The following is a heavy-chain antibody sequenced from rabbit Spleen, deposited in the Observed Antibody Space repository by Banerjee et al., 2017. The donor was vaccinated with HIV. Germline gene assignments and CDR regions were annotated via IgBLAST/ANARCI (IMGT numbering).Heavy chain of an antibody. CDR1: GFSFSSGYY. CDR3: ARDTGSSFSSYGMDL. J-gene: IGHJ6*01. V-gene: IGHV1S45*01. Sequence: QEQLVESGGGLVQPGASLTLTCTASGFSFSSGYYMCWVRQAPGKGLELIACIYVGNSGSTYYANWAKGRFTISRTSSTTGTLQMTSLTVADTATYFCARDTGSSFSSYGMDLWGQGTLVTVS. D-gene: IGHD8-1*01. CDR2: IYVGNSGST.